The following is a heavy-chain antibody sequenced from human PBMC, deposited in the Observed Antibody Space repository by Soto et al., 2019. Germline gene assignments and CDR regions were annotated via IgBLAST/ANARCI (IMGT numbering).Heavy chain of an antibody. CDR2: IYYSGST. Sequence: PSETLSLTCTVSGGSISSGGYYWSWIRQHPGKGLEWIGYIYYSGSTYYNPSLKSRVTISVDTSKNQFSLKLSSVTAADTAVYYCARGVVVVVADSLPTYFDYWGQGTLVTVSS. D-gene: IGHD2-15*01. CDR3: ARGVVVVVADSLPTYFDY. CDR1: GGSISSGGYY. V-gene: IGHV4-31*03. J-gene: IGHJ4*02.